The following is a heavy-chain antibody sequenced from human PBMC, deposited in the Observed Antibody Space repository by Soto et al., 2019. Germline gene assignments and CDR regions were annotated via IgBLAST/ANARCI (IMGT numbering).Heavy chain of an antibody. CDR1: GYTFSGYY. CDR2: INPNSGGT. D-gene: IGHD2-2*02. CDR3: AISLTEGYCTITGCYTRPLYGMDV. J-gene: IGHJ6*02. Sequence: ASVKVSCKASGYTFSGYYIHWLRQAPGQGLEWMGWINPNSGGTNYAQKFQGRVTVTRDTPTSTAYMELSRLTSDDTAGYYCAISLTEGYCTITGCYTRPLYGMDVWGQGTTVTVSS. V-gene: IGHV1-2*02.